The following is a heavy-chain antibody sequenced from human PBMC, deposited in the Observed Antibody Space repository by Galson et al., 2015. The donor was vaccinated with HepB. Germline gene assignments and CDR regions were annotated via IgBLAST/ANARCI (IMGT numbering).Heavy chain of an antibody. V-gene: IGHV1-69*10. CDR1: GGTFSSYA. J-gene: IGHJ5*02. CDR3: ASPGTYYYDSSGYVTNWFDP. D-gene: IGHD3-22*01. CDR2: IIPILGIA. Sequence: SVKVSCKASGGTFSSYAISWVRQAPGQGLEWMGGIIPILGIANYAQKFQGRVTITADKSTSTAYMELSSLRSEDTAVYYCASPGTYYYDSSGYVTNWFDPWGQGTLVTVSS.